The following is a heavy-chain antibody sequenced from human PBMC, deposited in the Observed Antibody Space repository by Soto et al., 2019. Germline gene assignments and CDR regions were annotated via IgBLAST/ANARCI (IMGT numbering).Heavy chain of an antibody. V-gene: IGHV3-30*18. D-gene: IGHD1-26*01. CDR3: AKGGVGSTSNAFDI. J-gene: IGHJ3*02. CDR1: GFTFRSYG. Sequence: QVQLVESGGGVVQPGRSLRLSCAASGFTFRSYGMHWVRQAPGKGLEWVAVISYDGSNKYYGDSVKGRFTISRDNSKNTLYLQMNSLRAEDTAVYYCAKGGVGSTSNAFDIWGQGTMVTVSS. CDR2: ISYDGSNK.